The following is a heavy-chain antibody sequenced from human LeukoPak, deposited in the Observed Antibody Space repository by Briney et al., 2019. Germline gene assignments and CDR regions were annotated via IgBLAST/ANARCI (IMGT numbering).Heavy chain of an antibody. Sequence: NPSETLSLTCTVSGGSISTSSYYWGWIRQPPGKGLEWIGTIYYSYSGCTDSNPSRKSRVTIYVDTSKNQFSLNLSSVTAADTAVYYCARKRGHTYGHAYWGQGTPVTVYS. CDR3: ARKRGHTYGHAY. V-gene: IGHV4-39*01. CDR1: GGSISTSSYY. CDR2: IYYSYSGCT. D-gene: IGHD5-18*01. J-gene: IGHJ4*02.